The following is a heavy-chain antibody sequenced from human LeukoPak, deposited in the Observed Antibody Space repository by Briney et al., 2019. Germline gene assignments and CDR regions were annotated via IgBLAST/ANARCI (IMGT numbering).Heavy chain of an antibody. V-gene: IGHV3-21*01. J-gene: IGHJ3*02. D-gene: IGHD3-16*02. CDR3: AREEVPYDYVWGSYRHHDAFDI. CDR1: GFTFSSYS. Sequence: GGSLRLSCAASGFTFSSYSMNWVRQAPGKGLEWVSSISSSSSYIYYADSVMGRFTISRDNAKNSLYLQMNSLRAEDTAVYYCAREEVPYDYVWGSYRHHDAFDIWGQGTMVTVSS. CDR2: ISSSSSYI.